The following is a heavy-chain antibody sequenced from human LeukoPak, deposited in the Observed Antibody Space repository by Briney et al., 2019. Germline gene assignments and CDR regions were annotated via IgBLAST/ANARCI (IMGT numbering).Heavy chain of an antibody. D-gene: IGHD3-22*01. CDR3: SISRYYYYSSGYSQHPFDY. J-gene: IGHJ4*02. V-gene: IGHV4-34*01. Sequence: PSETLSLTCAVYGGSFSGYYWSWIRQPPGKGLEWIGEINHSGSTNYNPSLKSRVTISVDTSKNQFSLKLSSVTAADTAVYYCSISRYYYYSSGYSQHPFDYWGQGTLVNDTS. CDR1: GGSFSGYY. CDR2: INHSGST.